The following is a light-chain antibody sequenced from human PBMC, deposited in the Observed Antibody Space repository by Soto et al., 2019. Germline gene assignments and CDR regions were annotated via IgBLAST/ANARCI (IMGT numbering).Light chain of an antibody. V-gene: IGKV3-15*01. CDR1: QSVDSN. CDR3: QQYNNWPPYT. J-gene: IGKJ2*01. CDR2: GAS. Sequence: EIVMTQSPATLSVSPGERATVSCRASQSVDSNLAWYQQKPGQAPRLLIYGASTRATGIPARFTGSGSGTEFTLTISSLQSEDFALYYCQQYNNWPPYTFGQGTNLDIK.